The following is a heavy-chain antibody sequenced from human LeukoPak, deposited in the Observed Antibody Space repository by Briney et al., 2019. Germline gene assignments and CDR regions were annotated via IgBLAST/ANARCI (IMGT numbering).Heavy chain of an antibody. Sequence: SETLSLTCTVSGYSISSGYYWRWIRQPPGNGLEWIGRIYHSGSTYYNPSLKSRVTISVDTSKNQFSLKLSSATAADTAVYFFFCKQEPAYEILTGPSFDYWGQGTLVTVSS. D-gene: IGHD3-9*01. J-gene: IGHJ4*02. V-gene: IGHV4-38-2*02. CDR1: GYSISSGYY. CDR3: FCKQEPAYEILTGPSFDY. CDR2: IYHSGST.